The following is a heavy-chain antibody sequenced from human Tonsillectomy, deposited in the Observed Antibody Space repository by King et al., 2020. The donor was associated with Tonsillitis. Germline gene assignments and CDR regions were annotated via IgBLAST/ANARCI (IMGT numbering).Heavy chain of an antibody. J-gene: IGHJ4*02. CDR3: TRRNNDYGDYGVLGGFDS. Sequence: QLVQSGGGLVQPGRSLRISCSASGFTFGDYIMSWFRQAPGKGLEWVGFIRSKAYGGTAEYAASVKGRFTFSRDDSKSIAYLQMNSLKTEDTAVYYCTRRNNDYGDYGVLGGFDSWRQGTLVTVSS. CDR1: GFTFGDYI. D-gene: IGHD4-17*01. V-gene: IGHV3-49*03. CDR2: IRSKAYGGTA.